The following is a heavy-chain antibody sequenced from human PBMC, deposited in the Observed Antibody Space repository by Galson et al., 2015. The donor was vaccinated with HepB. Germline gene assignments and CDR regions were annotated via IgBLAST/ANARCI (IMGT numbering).Heavy chain of an antibody. J-gene: IGHJ5*02. Sequence: QSGAEMKKPGESLKISCQGSGYSFSSFWIAWVRQIPGKGLEWMGIIYPSDSDTTYSPSFQGQVTISADKSINTAYLEWSSLKDSDTAIYYCARLRVFCNSNMCRPDWFDPWGQGTLVTVSS. CDR2: IYPSDSDT. CDR1: GYSFSSFW. D-gene: IGHD2/OR15-2a*01. CDR3: ARLRVFCNSNMCRPDWFDP. V-gene: IGHV5-51*01.